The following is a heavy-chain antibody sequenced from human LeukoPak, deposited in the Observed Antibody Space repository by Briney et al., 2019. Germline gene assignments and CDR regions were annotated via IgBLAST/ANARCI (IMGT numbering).Heavy chain of an antibody. CDR3: VKEETGTIDY. J-gene: IGHJ4*02. CDR1: GFTFSSYG. CDR2: ISYDGSNK. D-gene: IGHD1-1*01. V-gene: IGHV3-30*18. Sequence: GRSLRLSCAASGFTFSSYGMHWVRQAPGKGLEWVAVISYDGSNKYYADSVKGRFTISRDNSKNTLYPQMNSLRAEDTAVYYCVKEETGTIDYWGQGTLVTVSS.